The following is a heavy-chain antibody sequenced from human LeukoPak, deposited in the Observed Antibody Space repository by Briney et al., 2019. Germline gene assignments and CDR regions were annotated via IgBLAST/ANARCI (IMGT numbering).Heavy chain of an antibody. Sequence: SETLSLTCTVSGGSISSYYWSWIRQPPGKGLEWIGYIYYSGSTNYNPSLKSRVTISVDTSKNQFSLKLSSVTAADTAVYYCARVVPAAPIPRLARFDPWGQGTLVTVSS. CDR1: GGSISSYY. D-gene: IGHD2-2*01. V-gene: IGHV4-59*12. CDR3: ARVVPAAPIPRLARFDP. CDR2: IYYSGST. J-gene: IGHJ5*02.